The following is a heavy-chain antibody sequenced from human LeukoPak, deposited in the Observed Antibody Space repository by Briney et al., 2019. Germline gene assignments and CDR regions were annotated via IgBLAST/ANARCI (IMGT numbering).Heavy chain of an antibody. CDR2: IKEDGYAK. V-gene: IGHV3-7*01. Sequence: GGSLRLSCAASGFTVSDYWMSWVRQPPEKWLEWVANIKEDGYAKYYVDSVKGRFTISREKAKNSLYLQMNSLRADDTAVYYCARDKIVGPTTLDYWGQGTLVTVSS. D-gene: IGHD1-26*01. CDR3: ARDKIVGPTTLDY. CDR1: GFTVSDYW. J-gene: IGHJ4*02.